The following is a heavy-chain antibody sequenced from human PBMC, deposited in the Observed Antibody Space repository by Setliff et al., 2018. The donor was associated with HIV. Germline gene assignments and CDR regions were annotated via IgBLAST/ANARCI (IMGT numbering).Heavy chain of an antibody. D-gene: IGHD3-9*01. V-gene: IGHV1-46*01. CDR3: ARVPILRYASPVDM. Sequence: ASVKVSCKASGYTFTSYYIHWVRQAPGQGLEWMGEINPSGGSTSYSEKFRGRATMTRDTSRSAVYMELSSLRFDDTAVYYCARVPILRYASPVDMWGQGTLVTVSS. J-gene: IGHJ4*02. CDR1: GYTFTSYY. CDR2: INPSGGST.